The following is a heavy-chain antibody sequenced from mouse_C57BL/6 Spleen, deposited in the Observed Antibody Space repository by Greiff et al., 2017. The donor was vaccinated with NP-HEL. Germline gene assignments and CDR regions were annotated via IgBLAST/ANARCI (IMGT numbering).Heavy chain of an antibody. J-gene: IGHJ4*01. CDR2: IYPGSGNT. Sequence: VQLQQSGPELVKPGASVKISCKASGYSFTSYYIHWVKQRPGQGLEWIGWIYPGSGNTKYNEKFKGKATLTADTSSSTAYMQLSSPTSEDSAVYYCARSDYPYYAMDYWGQGTSVTVSS. D-gene: IGHD2-4*01. V-gene: IGHV1-66*01. CDR1: GYSFTSYY. CDR3: ARSDYPYYAMDY.